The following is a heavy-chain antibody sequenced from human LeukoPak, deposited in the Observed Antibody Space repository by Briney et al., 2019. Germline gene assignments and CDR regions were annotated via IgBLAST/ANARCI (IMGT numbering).Heavy chain of an antibody. J-gene: IGHJ4*02. D-gene: IGHD6-6*01. Sequence: GGSLRLSCAASGFTFSSYWMSWVRQAPGKGLEWVAFIRYDGSDEYYADSVKGRFTISRDNSKNTLYLQMNSLRPEDTSIYYCAKDPGSISSLGGFDYWGQGALVTVSS. CDR2: IRYDGSDE. CDR3: AKDPGSISSLGGFDY. CDR1: GFTFSSYW. V-gene: IGHV3-30*02.